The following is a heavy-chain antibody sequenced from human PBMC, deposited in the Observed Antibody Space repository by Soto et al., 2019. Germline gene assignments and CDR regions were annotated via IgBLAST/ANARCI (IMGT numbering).Heavy chain of an antibody. CDR1: GGSISSSSYY. D-gene: IGHD2-15*01. J-gene: IGHJ5*02. Sequence: SETLSLTCTVSGGSISSSSYYWGWIRQPPGKGLEWIGSIYYSGSTYYNPSLKSRVTISVDTSKNQFSLKLSSVTAADTAVYYCASSLGYCSGGSCYLNWFDPRGQGTPVTVSS. V-gene: IGHV4-39*01. CDR3: ASSLGYCSGGSCYLNWFDP. CDR2: IYYSGST.